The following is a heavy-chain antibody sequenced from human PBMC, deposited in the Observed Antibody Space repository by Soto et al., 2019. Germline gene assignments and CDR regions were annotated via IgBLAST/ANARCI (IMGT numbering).Heavy chain of an antibody. Sequence: QVQLVQSGAEVKKPRASVKVSCKASGYTFTSYYMHWVRQAPGQGLEWMGIINPSGGSTSYAQKFQGRVTVTRDTSTSTVYMELSSLRSEDTAVYYCASEVTEAAVAFYFWGQGRMVTVSS. CDR1: GYTFTSYY. V-gene: IGHV1-46*03. D-gene: IGHD6-13*01. J-gene: IGHJ3*01. CDR3: ASEVTEAAVAFYF. CDR2: INPSGGST.